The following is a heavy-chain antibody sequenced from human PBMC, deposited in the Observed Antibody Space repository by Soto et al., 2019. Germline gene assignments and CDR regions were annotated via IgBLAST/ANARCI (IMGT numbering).Heavy chain of an antibody. D-gene: IGHD3-10*01. CDR1: GYTFTSYY. Sequence: QVQLVQSGAEVKKPGASVKVSCKASGYTFTSYYMHWVRQAPGQGLEWMGIINPSGGSTSYAQKFKGRVTMARDTSTSTVYMELSSLRSEDTAVYYCARDITMVRGAGQLADIDYWGQGTLVTVSS. J-gene: IGHJ4*02. CDR3: ARDITMVRGAGQLADIDY. CDR2: INPSGGST. V-gene: IGHV1-46*03.